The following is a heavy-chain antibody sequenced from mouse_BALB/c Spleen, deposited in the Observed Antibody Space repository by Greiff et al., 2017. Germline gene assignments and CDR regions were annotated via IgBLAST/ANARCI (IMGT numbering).Heavy chain of an antibody. D-gene: IGHD2-2*01. CDR2: INPYNDGT. CDR1: GYTFTSYV. V-gene: IGHV1-14*01. Sequence: EVQLQQSGPELVKPGASVKMSCKASGYTFTSYVMHWVKQKPGQGLEWIGYINPYNDGTKYNEKFKGKATLTSDKSSSTAYMELSSLTSEDSAVYYCARGKGYDEVGFAYWGQGTLVTVSA. CDR3: ARGKGYDEVGFAY. J-gene: IGHJ3*01.